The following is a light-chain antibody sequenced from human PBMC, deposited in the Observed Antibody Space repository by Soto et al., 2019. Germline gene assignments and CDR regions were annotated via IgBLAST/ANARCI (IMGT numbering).Light chain of an antibody. J-gene: IGKJ2*01. CDR3: QQRSYWPS. Sequence: EIVLTQSPATLSLSPGERATLSCRASQSVNSYLAWYQQKCGQAPRLLLYDTSNRATGIPDRFSGSGSGTDFTLTISSLEPEDFAVYYCQQRSYWPSFGQGTRLEIK. CDR1: QSVNSY. CDR2: DTS. V-gene: IGKV3-11*01.